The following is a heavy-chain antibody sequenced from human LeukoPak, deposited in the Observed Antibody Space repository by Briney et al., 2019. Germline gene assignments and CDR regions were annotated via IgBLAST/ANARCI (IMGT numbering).Heavy chain of an antibody. Sequence: GGSLRLSCAASGFTFSSYGMHWVRQAPGKGLEWVAFIRYDGSNKYYADSVKGRFTISRDNSKNTLYLQMNSLRAEDTAVYYCATPYCSSTSCCTVYYFDYWGQGTLVTVSS. CDR3: ATPYCSSTSCCTVYYFDY. CDR1: GFTFSSYG. D-gene: IGHD2-2*02. CDR2: IRYDGSNK. J-gene: IGHJ4*02. V-gene: IGHV3-30*02.